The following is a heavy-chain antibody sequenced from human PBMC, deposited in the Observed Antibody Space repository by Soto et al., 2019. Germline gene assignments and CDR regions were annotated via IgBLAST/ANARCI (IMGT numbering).Heavy chain of an antibody. V-gene: IGHV3-23*01. J-gene: IGHJ4*02. D-gene: IGHD2-21*02. CDR2: ISNSGGST. CDR3: ANHRGFLVTQYFFDY. Sequence: GWSLGLSCAASGFTVKNYAMTWVRQTQGKGLEWVSSISNSGGSTYYADSVQGRFTISRDNSKNTLSLHMDSLRAEDTAIYYCANHRGFLVTQYFFDYWGQGTLVTVPS. CDR1: GFTVKNYA.